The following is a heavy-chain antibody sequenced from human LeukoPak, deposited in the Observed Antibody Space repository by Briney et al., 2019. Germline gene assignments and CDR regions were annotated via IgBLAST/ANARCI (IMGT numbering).Heavy chain of an antibody. CDR1: GFTFSTYW. J-gene: IGHJ4*02. Sequence: GGSLRLSCVASGFTFSTYWMHWVRQAPGKGLVWVSRINRDGTITTYADSVKGRFTISRDNAKNTLYLQMNSLRVEDTAVYYCARESSSSLDYWGQGTLVTVSS. D-gene: IGHD6-13*01. CDR2: INRDGTIT. V-gene: IGHV3-74*01. CDR3: ARESSSSLDY.